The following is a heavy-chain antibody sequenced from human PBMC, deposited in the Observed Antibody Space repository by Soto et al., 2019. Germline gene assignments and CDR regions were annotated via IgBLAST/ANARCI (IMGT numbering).Heavy chain of an antibody. V-gene: IGHV1-2*02. CDR3: AKESSSGGSPFDS. D-gene: IGHD6-19*01. J-gene: IGHJ4*02. CDR1: GYTFTGYF. Sequence: QVQLVQSGAEVKKPGASVQVSCKASGYTFTGYFIHWVRQAPGQGLEWMGWINPKSGGTNYAQNFQGRVTLTRDTSSTTAYMEVNSLRSDDTALYYCAKESSSGGSPFDSWGQGTLVTVSS. CDR2: INPKSGGT.